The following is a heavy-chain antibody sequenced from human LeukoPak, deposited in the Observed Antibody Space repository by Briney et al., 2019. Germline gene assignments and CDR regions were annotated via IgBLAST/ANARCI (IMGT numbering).Heavy chain of an antibody. CDR1: GFTFSSYA. CDR2: ISGSGGST. V-gene: IGHV3-23*01. CDR3: AKDLEVILEYSSSGAYFDY. Sequence: GGSLRLSCAASGFTFSSYAMSWVRQAPGKGLEWVSAISGSGGSTYYADSVKGRFTISRDNSKNTLYLQMNSLRAEDTAVYYCAKDLEVILEYSSSGAYFDYWGQGTLVTVSS. D-gene: IGHD6-6*01. J-gene: IGHJ4*02.